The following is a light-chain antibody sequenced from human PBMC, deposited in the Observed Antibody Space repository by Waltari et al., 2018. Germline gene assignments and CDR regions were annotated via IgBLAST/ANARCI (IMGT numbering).Light chain of an antibody. J-gene: IGLJ2*01. V-gene: IGLV2-14*01. CDR3: TSYTYSDTLA. CDR1: SSDIGHYNY. CDR2: EIS. Sequence: QSALTQPASVSASPGQSITISCTGTSSDIGHYNYVSWYQQHPGKPPKLKIYEISYRPSGVSNRFSGSKSGNTASLTISGLRGEDEADYYCTSYTYSDTLAFGGGTKLTVL.